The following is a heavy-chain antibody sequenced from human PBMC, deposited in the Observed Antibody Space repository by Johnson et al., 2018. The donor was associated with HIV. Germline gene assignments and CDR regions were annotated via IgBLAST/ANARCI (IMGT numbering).Heavy chain of an antibody. V-gene: IGHV3-30-3*01. CDR3: ARYGISFVVATTVKWAFDI. J-gene: IGHJ3*02. CDR1: GFTFSSYA. D-gene: IGHD1-26*01. CDR2: ISYDGSNK. Sequence: QVQLVESGGGVVQPGRSLRLSCAASGFTFSSYAMHWVRQAPGKGLEWVAVISYDGSNKYYADSVKGRFTISRDNSKNTLYLQMNSLRAEDTAVYYFARYGISFVVATTVKWAFDIWGQGTMVTVSS.